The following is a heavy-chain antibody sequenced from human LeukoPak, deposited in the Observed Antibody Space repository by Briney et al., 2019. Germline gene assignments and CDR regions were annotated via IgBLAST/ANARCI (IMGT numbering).Heavy chain of an antibody. CDR3: AKDWDPYCGGDCYFNY. D-gene: IGHD2-21*02. V-gene: IGHV3-30*18. CDR2: ISYDGSNK. J-gene: IGHJ4*02. Sequence: GGSLRLSCAASGFIFNNYGMHWVRQAPGKGLEWVAVISYDGSNKNYADSVKGRFTISRDSSKNTVYLQMNSLRVEDTAVYYCAKDWDPYCGGDCYFNYWGQGTLVTVSS. CDR1: GFIFNNYG.